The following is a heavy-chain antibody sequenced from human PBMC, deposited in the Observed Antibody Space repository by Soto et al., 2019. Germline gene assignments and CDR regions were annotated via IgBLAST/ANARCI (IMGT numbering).Heavy chain of an antibody. D-gene: IGHD3-10*01. J-gene: IGHJ5*02. CDR1: GGSISSGDYY. CDR3: ARQLLWFGEVSPGWFDL. CDR2: IYHSGAT. Sequence: QVQLQESGPGLVKPSQTLSLTCTVSGGSISSGDYYWSCIRQHPGKGLEWIGYIYHSGATYYSPSRRSRVTISADKSKNQLSLKPMSVAAADAAVYYCARQLLWFGEVSPGWFDLWGQGTLVTVSS. V-gene: IGHV4-31*03.